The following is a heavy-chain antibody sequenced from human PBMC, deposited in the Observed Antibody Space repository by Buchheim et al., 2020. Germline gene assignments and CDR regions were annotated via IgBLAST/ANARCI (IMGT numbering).Heavy chain of an antibody. D-gene: IGHD3-22*01. CDR3: VTSGSYYYYAMDV. J-gene: IGHJ6*02. CDR2: INSDGRTT. CDR1: GFTFSSYW. V-gene: IGHV3-74*01. Sequence: EVQLVESGGGLVQPGGSLRLSCAASGFTFSSYWMHWVRQAPGKGLVCVARINSDGRTTTYADSVKGRFTISRDKARNPLYLQMNSLRAEDTAVYYCVTSGSYYYYAMDVWGQGTT.